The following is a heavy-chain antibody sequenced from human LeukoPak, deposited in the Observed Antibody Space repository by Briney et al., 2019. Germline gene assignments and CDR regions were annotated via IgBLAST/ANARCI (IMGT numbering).Heavy chain of an antibody. D-gene: IGHD6-19*01. CDR2: ISHDGTNK. CDR3: AKDNRRHYTSGPNPDSLH. V-gene: IGHV3-30*04. Sequence: GGSLRLSCAASGFIFSDYAMHWVRQAPGKGLEWVAIISHDGTNKYHADSVKGRFTISRDNAKNSLYLQMNSLRVEDTAFYYCAKDNRRHYTSGPNPDSLHWGQGALVTVSS. J-gene: IGHJ4*02. CDR1: GFIFSDYA.